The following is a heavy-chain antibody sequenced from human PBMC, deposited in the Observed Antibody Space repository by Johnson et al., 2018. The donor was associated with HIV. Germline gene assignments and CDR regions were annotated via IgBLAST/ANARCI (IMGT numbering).Heavy chain of an antibody. CDR2: ISNSASAI. CDR3: ARGFSSGYNDAFDI. Sequence: QVHLVESGGGLVKPGGSLRLSCAASGFIFSDYYLTWIRQAPGKGLEWISYISNSASAIYYADSVKGQFTISRDNAKNSLYLQLNSLRVEDTALYYCARGFSSGYNDAFDIWGQGTMVTVSS. CDR1: GFIFSDYY. D-gene: IGHD3-22*01. J-gene: IGHJ3*02. V-gene: IGHV3-11*01.